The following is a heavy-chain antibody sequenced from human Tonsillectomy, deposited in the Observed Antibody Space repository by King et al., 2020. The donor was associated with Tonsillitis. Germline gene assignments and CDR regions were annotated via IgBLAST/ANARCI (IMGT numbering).Heavy chain of an antibody. CDR2: ISYDGKNK. Sequence: VQLVESGGGVVQPGTSLRLSCEVSAFTFRTYVLDWVRQAPGKGLEWVAVISYDGKNKVYAESVKGRFTISRDNSKNTLFMQWNGLRPEDTAVYYCAVRRDCSDSNCYNAFYIWGQGTMVTVSS. CDR1: AFTFRTYV. D-gene: IGHD2-2*02. CDR3: AVRRDCSDSNCYNAFYI. V-gene: IGHV3-30*04. J-gene: IGHJ3*02.